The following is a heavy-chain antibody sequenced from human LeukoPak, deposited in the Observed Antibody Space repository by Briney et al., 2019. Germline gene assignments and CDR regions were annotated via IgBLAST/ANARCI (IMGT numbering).Heavy chain of an antibody. J-gene: IGHJ3*02. V-gene: IGHV1-46*01. Sequence: ASVKVSCKASGYTFTSYYMHWVRQAPGQGLEWMGIINPSGGSTSYAQKFQGRVTMTRDMPTSTVYMELSSLRSEDTAVYYCAREEWLFDAFDIWGQGTMVTVSS. CDR1: GYTFTSYY. CDR3: AREEWLFDAFDI. CDR2: INPSGGST. D-gene: IGHD3-3*01.